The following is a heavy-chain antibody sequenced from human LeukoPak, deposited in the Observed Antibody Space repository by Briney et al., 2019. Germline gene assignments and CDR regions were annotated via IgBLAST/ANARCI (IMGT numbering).Heavy chain of an antibody. J-gene: IGHJ6*03. CDR2: IYHNGST. Sequence: SETLSLTCAVSGGSISSGGYSWSWIRQPPGKGLEWIGYIYHNGSTYYNPSLKSRVTISEDTSKNQFSLKLSSVTAADTAVYYCARVFDSGSQAYFYYMDVWGKGTTVTVFS. V-gene: IGHV4-30-4*07. D-gene: IGHD3-10*01. CDR1: GGSISSGGYS. CDR3: ARVFDSGSQAYFYYMDV.